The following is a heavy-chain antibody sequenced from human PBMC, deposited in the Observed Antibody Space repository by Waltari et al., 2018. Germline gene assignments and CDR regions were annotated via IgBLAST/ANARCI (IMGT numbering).Heavy chain of an antibody. J-gene: IGHJ4*02. D-gene: IGHD6-19*01. Sequence: EVQLVESGGGLVQPGGSLRLSCAASGFTFSSYSMNWVRQAPGKGLEWVSYISSSSSTIYYADSVKGRFTISRDNAKNSLYLQMNSLRAEDTAVYYCARDTGIAVAGTWAYWGQGTLVTVSS. CDR3: ARDTGIAVAGTWAY. CDR2: ISSSSSTI. V-gene: IGHV3-48*01. CDR1: GFTFSSYS.